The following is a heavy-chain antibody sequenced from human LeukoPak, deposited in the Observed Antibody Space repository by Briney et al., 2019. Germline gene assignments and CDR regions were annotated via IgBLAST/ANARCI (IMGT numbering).Heavy chain of an antibody. D-gene: IGHD6-13*01. CDR1: GGSFSGYY. CDR2: INHRGST. J-gene: IGHJ4*02. Sequence: SETLSLTCAVYGGSFSGYYWSWIRQPPGKGLEWIGEINHRGSTNYKPSLKSRVTISVDTSKNQFSLKLSSVTAADTAVYYCAGLVVSSWYHEVLLGRDYWGQGTLVTVSS. CDR3: AGLVVSSWYHEVLLGRDY. V-gene: IGHV4-34*01.